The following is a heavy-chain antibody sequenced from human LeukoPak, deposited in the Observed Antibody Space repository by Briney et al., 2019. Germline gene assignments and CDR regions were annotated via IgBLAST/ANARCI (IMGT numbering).Heavy chain of an antibody. D-gene: IGHD6-13*01. V-gene: IGHV3-30*02. J-gene: IGHJ4*02. CDR1: GFTFSSYG. Sequence: GGSLRLSCAASGFTFSSYGMHWVRQAPGKGLEWVAFIRYDGSKKYYADSVKGRFTISRDNSKNTLYLQMNSLRAEDTAVYYCAKDYSSSSSFDYWGQGTLVTVSS. CDR2: IRYDGSKK. CDR3: AKDYSSSSSFDY.